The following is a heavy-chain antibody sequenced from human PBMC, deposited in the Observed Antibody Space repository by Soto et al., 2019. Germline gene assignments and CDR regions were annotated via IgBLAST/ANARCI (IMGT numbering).Heavy chain of an antibody. CDR3: ARAVSNAFDI. D-gene: IGHD4-4*01. CDR2: INYSGTT. CDR1: GASISSAGYY. Sequence: QVPLQESGPGLVKPSQTLSLTCSVSGASISSAGYYWTWIRQHPGKGLEWIGNINYSGTTYYNPSLRSRVSISADTSKNQYSLKLISVTAADTAVYYCARAVSNAFDICGQRTMVTVSS. V-gene: IGHV4-31*03. J-gene: IGHJ3*02.